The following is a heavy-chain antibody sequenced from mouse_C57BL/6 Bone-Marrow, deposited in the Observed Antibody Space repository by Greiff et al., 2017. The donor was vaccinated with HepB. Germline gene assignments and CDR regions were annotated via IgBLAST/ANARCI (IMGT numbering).Heavy chain of an antibody. CDR1: GFNIKNTY. V-gene: IGHV14-3*01. D-gene: IGHD2-2*01. J-gene: IGHJ3*01. CDR3: ARMVTTRAWFAY. CDR2: LDPANGNT. Sequence: VHVKQSVAELVRPGASVKLSCTASGFNIKNTYMHWVKQRPEQGLEWIGRLDPANGNTKYAPKFQGKATITADTSSNTAYLQLSSLTSEDTAIYYCARMVTTRAWFAYWGQGTLVTVSA.